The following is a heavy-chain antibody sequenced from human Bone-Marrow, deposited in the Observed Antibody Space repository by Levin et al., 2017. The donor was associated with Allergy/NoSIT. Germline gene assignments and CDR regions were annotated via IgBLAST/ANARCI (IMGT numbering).Heavy chain of an antibody. V-gene: IGHV3-21*01. CDR1: GFTFSSYS. CDR3: ARKERITMIVGYYGMDV. D-gene: IGHD3-22*01. Sequence: GESLKISCAASGFTFSSYSMNWVRQAPGKGLEWVSSISSSSSYIYYADSVKGRFTISRDNAKNSLYLQMNSLRAEDTAVYYCARKERITMIVGYYGMDVWGQGTTVTVSS. J-gene: IGHJ6*02. CDR2: ISSSSSYI.